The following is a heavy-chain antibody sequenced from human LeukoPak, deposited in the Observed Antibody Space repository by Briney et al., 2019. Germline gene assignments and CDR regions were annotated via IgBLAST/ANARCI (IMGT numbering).Heavy chain of an antibody. Sequence: PGGSLRLSCAASGFIFSNYVMHGVRRAPGKGLGWVAGISHDVSTSKFYADSVKGRFTVSIDNSKNTLFLHMNSLRPEDTAVYYCAGDTSGYDAFDIWGRGTMVTVSS. CDR2: ISHDVSTSK. CDR1: GFIFSNYV. CDR3: AGDTSGYDAFDI. V-gene: IGHV3-30*03. J-gene: IGHJ3*02. D-gene: IGHD3-22*01.